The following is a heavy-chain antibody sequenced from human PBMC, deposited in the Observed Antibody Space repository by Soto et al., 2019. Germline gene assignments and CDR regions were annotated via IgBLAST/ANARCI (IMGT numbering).Heavy chain of an antibody. Sequence: GGSLRLSCAASGFTFNIYGMHWVHQAPDKGLEWVALISYDGSNQYYADSVKGRFTISRDNSKNTLFLQMNSLRADDTAVYYCAKAQASGQGSFDSWGQGTLVTVSS. J-gene: IGHJ4*02. V-gene: IGHV3-30*18. CDR3: AKAQASGQGSFDS. CDR1: GFTFNIYG. CDR2: ISYDGSNQ.